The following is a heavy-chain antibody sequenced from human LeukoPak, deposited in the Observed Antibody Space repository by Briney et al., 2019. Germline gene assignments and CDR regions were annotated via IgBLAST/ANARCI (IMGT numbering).Heavy chain of an antibody. D-gene: IGHD6-13*01. Sequence: TGGSLRLSCAASGFTFSSYAMSWVRQAPGKGLEWVSAISGSGGSTYYADSVKGRFTISRDNSKNTLYLQMNSLRAEDTAVYYCVKDVGGYSSPFDYWGQGTLVTVSS. V-gene: IGHV3-23*01. CDR3: VKDVGGYSSPFDY. CDR1: GFTFSSYA. CDR2: ISGSGGST. J-gene: IGHJ4*02.